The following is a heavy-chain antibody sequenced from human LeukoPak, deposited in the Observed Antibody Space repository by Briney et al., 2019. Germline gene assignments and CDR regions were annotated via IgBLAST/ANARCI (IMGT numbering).Heavy chain of an antibody. CDR3: ARLGRRFYNMDV. CDR1: GGSISNYY. Sequence: SETLSLTCTVSGGSISNYYWSWLRQPPGKGLEWIGYVYYIGNTNYSPSLKSRVTISVDTSKNQFSLKLNSVTAADTAVYYCARLGRRFYNMDVWGQGTTVTVSS. CDR2: VYYIGNT. J-gene: IGHJ6*02. V-gene: IGHV4-59*12. D-gene: IGHD2/OR15-2a*01.